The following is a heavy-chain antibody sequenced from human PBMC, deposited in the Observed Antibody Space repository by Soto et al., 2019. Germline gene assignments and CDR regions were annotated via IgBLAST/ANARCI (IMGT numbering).Heavy chain of an antibody. CDR3: ASSGTYYYDSSGPFDY. V-gene: IGHV1-2*02. CDR1: GYTFTGYY. J-gene: IGHJ4*02. D-gene: IGHD3-22*01. CDR2: INPNSGGT. Sequence: ASVKVSCKASGYTFTGYYMHWVRQAPGQGLEWMGWINPNSGGTNYAQKFQGRVTMTRDTSISTAYMELSRLRSDDTAVYYCASSGTYYYDSSGPFDYWGQGTLVTVSS.